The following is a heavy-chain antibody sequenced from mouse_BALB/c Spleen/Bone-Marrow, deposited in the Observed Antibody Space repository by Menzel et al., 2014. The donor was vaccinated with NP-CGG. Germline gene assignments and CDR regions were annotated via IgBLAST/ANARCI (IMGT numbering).Heavy chain of an antibody. Sequence: QVHLQQSGDELVRPGTSVKVSCKASGYAFTNYLIEWVKQRPGQGLEWIGVINPGIGDTNYNEKFKGKATLTADKSSNTAYMQFSSLTSDDSAVYFCARRYYVYWSFEVWGAGTTVTVSS. D-gene: IGHD1-1*01. CDR3: ARRYYVYWSFEV. V-gene: IGHV1-54*01. CDR2: INPGIGDT. J-gene: IGHJ1*01. CDR1: GYAFTNYL.